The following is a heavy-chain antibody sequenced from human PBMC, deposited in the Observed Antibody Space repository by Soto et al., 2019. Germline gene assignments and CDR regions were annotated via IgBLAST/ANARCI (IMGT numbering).Heavy chain of an antibody. D-gene: IGHD5-12*01. J-gene: IGHJ4*02. Sequence: SETLSLTCDVSGDSISSTHWWSWVRQPPGMGLEWIGEIFHSGRTYYNPSLNSRVTISADTSKNQFSLRLTSVTAADTAVYYCARRIVATETFDYWGQGTLVTVSS. CDR3: ARRIVATETFDY. V-gene: IGHV4-4*02. CDR1: GDSISSTHW. CDR2: IFHSGRT.